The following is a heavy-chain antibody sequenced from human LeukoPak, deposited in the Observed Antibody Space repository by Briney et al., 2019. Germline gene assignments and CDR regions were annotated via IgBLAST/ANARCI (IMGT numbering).Heavy chain of an antibody. D-gene: IGHD1-26*01. V-gene: IGHV3-21*01. CDR2: ISSSSSYI. J-gene: IGHJ3*02. CDR3: AKSGSYEGFYAFDI. Sequence: PGGSLRLSCAASGFTFSSYAMSWARQAPGKGLEWVSSISSSSSYIYYADSVKGRFTISRDNAKNLLYLQMNSLRAEDTAVYYCAKSGSYEGFYAFDIWGQGTMVAVSS. CDR1: GFTFSSYA.